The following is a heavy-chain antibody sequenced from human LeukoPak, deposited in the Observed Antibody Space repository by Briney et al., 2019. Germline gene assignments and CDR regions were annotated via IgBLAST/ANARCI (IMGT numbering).Heavy chain of an antibody. V-gene: IGHV1-2*02. D-gene: IGHD3-9*01. CDR3: AKHLTYYDILTGYYGACAFDI. CDR1: GYTFTSYY. CDR2: INSNSGGT. J-gene: IGHJ3*02. Sequence: SVKVSCKASGYTFTSYYMHWVRQAPGQGLEWMGWINSNSGGTNYAQKFQGRVTMTRDTSISTAYMELSRLRSEDTAVYYCAKHLTYYDILTGYYGACAFDIWGQGTMVTVSS.